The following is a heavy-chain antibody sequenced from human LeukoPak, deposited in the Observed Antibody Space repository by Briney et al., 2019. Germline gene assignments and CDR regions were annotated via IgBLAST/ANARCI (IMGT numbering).Heavy chain of an antibody. Sequence: ASVKVSCKASGGTFSSYAISWVGQAPGQGLEWMGGINPIFGTAKYAQKFQGRVTITTDESTSTAYMELSSLRSEDTAVYYCARGGMTTVTSFDYWGQGTLVTVSS. CDR1: GGTFSSYA. CDR3: ARGGMTTVTSFDY. CDR2: INPIFGTA. J-gene: IGHJ4*02. D-gene: IGHD4-11*01. V-gene: IGHV1-69*05.